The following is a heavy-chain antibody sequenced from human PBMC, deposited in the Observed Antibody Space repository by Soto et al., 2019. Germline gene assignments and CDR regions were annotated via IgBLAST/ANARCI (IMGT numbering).Heavy chain of an antibody. D-gene: IGHD6-13*01. J-gene: IGHJ6*02. V-gene: IGHV3-30-3*01. CDR1: GFTFSSHA. CDR2: ISYNGNNNE. Sequence: QVQLLESGGGVVQPGKSLRLSCAASGFTFSSHAMHWVRQAPGKGLEWVAVISYNGNNNEYYADSVKGRFTISRDNSKSTLYLQMNSLRGEDTAIYFCARHRIASGLRAMDVWGQGTPVIVSS. CDR3: ARHRIASGLRAMDV.